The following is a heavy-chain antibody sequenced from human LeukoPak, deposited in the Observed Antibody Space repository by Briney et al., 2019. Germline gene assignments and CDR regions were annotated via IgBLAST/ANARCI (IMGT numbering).Heavy chain of an antibody. CDR2: IWYDGSNK. D-gene: IGHD5-18*01. CDR3: ARGLELWIDY. CDR1: GFTFSSYG. J-gene: IGHJ4*02. Sequence: PGRSLRLSCAASGFTFSSYGMHWVRQAPGKGLEWVAVIWYDGSNKYYADSVKGRFTISRDNSENTLYLQMNSLRAEDTAVYYCARGLELWIDYWGQGTLVTVSS. V-gene: IGHV3-33*01.